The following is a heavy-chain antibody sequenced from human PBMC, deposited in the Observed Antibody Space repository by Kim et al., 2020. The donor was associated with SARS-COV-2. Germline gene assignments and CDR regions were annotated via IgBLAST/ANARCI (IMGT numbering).Heavy chain of an antibody. J-gene: IGHJ3*02. CDR2: IIPIFGTA. Sequence: SVKVSCKASGGTFSSYAISWVRQAPGQGLEWMGGIIPIFGTANYAQKFQGRVTITADESTSTAYMELSSLRSEDTAVYYCARDSLPIAAAGNDAFDIWGQGTMVPVSS. CDR3: ARDSLPIAAAGNDAFDI. CDR1: GGTFSSYA. D-gene: IGHD6-13*01. V-gene: IGHV1-69*13.